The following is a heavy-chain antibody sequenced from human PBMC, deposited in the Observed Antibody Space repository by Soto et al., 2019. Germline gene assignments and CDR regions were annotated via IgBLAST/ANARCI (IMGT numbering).Heavy chain of an antibody. J-gene: IGHJ4*02. Sequence: GGSLRLSCAASGFTVSSNYMSWVRQAPGKGLEWVSVIYSGGSTYYADSVKGRFTISRDNSKNTLYLQANNLRAEDTAVYYCAREHYDILTGYYKFDYWRQGTLVTVSS. V-gene: IGHV3-66*01. D-gene: IGHD3-9*01. CDR1: GFTVSSNY. CDR2: IYSGGST. CDR3: AREHYDILTGYYKFDY.